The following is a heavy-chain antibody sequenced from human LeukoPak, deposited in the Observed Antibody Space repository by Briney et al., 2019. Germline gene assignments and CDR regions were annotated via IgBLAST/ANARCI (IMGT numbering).Heavy chain of an antibody. D-gene: IGHD3-10*01. CDR2: INPNSGGT. CDR1: GYTFTGYY. J-gene: IGHJ5*02. Sequence: GASVKVSCKASGYTFTGYYMHWVRQAPGQGLEWMGWINPNSGGTNYAQKLQGRVTMTTDTSTSTAYMELRSLRSDDTAVYYCARDRLLWFGELLSPWGQGTLVTVSS. CDR3: ARDRLLWFGELLSP. V-gene: IGHV1-2*02.